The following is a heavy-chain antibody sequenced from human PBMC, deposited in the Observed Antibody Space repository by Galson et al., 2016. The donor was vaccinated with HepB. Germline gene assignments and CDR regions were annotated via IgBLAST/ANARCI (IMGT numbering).Heavy chain of an antibody. CDR2: IYHGGST. V-gene: IGHV4-4*02. Sequence: SETLSLTCAVSGGSISSSNWWSWVRQPPGKELEWIGEIYHGGSTNYNPSLKSRVTISVDKSKNQFSLKLTSVTAADTAVYYCARSPYYYDSSGYYREQFDYWGQGTLVTVSS. CDR1: GGSISSSNW. D-gene: IGHD3-22*01. J-gene: IGHJ4*02. CDR3: ARSPYYYDSSGYYREQFDY.